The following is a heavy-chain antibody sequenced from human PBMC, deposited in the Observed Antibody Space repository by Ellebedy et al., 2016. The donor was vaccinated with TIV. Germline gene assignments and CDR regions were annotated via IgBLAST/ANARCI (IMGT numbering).Heavy chain of an antibody. D-gene: IGHD5-18*01. CDR2: ISTSGATI. J-gene: IGHJ3*02. CDR1: GFTFSDHY. Sequence: GESLKISXAASGFTFSDHYMTWIRQAPGKGLEWVSHISTSGATIYYADSVKGRFSISRDNAKNSLYLRMDSLRAEDTAVYYCARQFTAYSYSSDIWGQGTMVTVSP. V-gene: IGHV3-11*04. CDR3: ARQFTAYSYSSDI.